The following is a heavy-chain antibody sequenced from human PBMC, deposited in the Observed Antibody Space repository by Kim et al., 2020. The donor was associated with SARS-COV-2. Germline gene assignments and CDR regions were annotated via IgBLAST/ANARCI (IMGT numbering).Heavy chain of an antibody. D-gene: IGHD4-17*01. CDR3: AKDRDTFGTVTGWFDP. Sequence: SVKGRFTISRDNSKNTLYLQMNSLRAEDTAVYYCAKDRDTFGTVTGWFDPWGQGTLVTVSS. J-gene: IGHJ5*02. V-gene: IGHV3-23*01.